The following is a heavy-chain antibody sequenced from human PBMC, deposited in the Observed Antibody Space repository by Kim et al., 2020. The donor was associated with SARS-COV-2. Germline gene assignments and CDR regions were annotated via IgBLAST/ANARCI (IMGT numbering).Heavy chain of an antibody. D-gene: IGHD3-22*01. CDR3: ARGLGYYDSSGYYAY. V-gene: IGHV4-34*01. J-gene: IGHJ4*02. Sequence: PSLKSRVPISLDTSKNQFSLKLNSVTAADTAVYYCARGLGYYDSSGYYAYWGQGTLVTVSS.